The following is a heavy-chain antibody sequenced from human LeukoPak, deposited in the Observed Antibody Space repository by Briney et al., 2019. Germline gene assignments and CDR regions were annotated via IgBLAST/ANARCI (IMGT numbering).Heavy chain of an antibody. D-gene: IGHD3-22*01. CDR3: ARDYYYDTSGHRSGYFDL. J-gene: IGHJ2*01. CDR2: ANPGSGNT. Sequence: ASVKVSCKASGYTFTSYEINWVRQATGQGLEWMGRANPGSGNTGYAQNFQGRVTMTRDTSITTAYMELSSLRSEDTAVYYCARDYYYDTSGHRSGYFDLWGRGTLVTVSS. V-gene: IGHV1-8*01. CDR1: GYTFTSYE.